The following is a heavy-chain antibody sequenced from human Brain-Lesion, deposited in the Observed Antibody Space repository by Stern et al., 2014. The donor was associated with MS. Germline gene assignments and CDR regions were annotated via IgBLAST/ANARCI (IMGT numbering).Heavy chain of an antibody. CDR2: IYYSGNP. CDR1: GGSVSSTSYA. D-gene: IGHD2-15*01. V-gene: IGHV4-39*01. CDR3: AGEEDIRYCSGGSCTGNWFDP. Sequence: VQLVESGPGLVKPSETLSLTCTVAGGSVSSTSYAWAWIRQPPGKGLEWIGTIYYSGNPSYVPPPKCPLTIPLDTPKNQFSLQRGSVTAADTAVYYCAGEEDIRYCSGGSCTGNWFDPWGQGTLVTVSS. J-gene: IGHJ5*02.